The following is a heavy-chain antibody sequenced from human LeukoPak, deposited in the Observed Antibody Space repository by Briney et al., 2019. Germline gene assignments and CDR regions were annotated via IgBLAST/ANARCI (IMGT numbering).Heavy chain of an antibody. CDR3: ARVLFRRDGYNAHY. CDR2: INPNSGGT. Sequence: GASVKVSCKASGYTFTGYYMHWVRQAPGQGLEWMGRINPNSGGTNYAQKFQGRVTMTRDKSISTAYMELSRLRSDDTAVYYCARVLFRRDGYNAHYWGQGTLVTVSS. J-gene: IGHJ4*02. V-gene: IGHV1-2*06. CDR1: GYTFTGYY. D-gene: IGHD5-24*01.